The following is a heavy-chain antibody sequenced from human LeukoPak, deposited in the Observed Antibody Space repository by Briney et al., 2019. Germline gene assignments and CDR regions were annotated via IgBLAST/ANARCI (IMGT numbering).Heavy chain of an antibody. CDR1: GYVFTDYY. CDR2: INPNSGGT. Sequence: ASVKVSCKASGYVFTDYYMHWVRQAPGQELGWMGRINPNSGGTNYAQKFQGRVTMTRDTSISTAYMELSRLRSDDTAVYYCARQLKGFDPWGQGTLVTVSS. CDR3: ARQLKGFDP. D-gene: IGHD5-18*01. V-gene: IGHV1-2*06. J-gene: IGHJ5*02.